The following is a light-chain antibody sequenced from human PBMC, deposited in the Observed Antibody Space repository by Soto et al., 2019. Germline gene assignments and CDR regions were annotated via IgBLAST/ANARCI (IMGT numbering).Light chain of an antibody. J-gene: IGKJ4*01. V-gene: IGKV1-5*03. CDR2: KAS. Sequence: DIQMTQSPSTLSASVGERVTITCRASQSISTWLAWYQQKPGKAPKLLIYKASSLEGGVPSRFSGSGSGTEFNITVSSLRPDDFATYYCQQYNTYPLTFGGGTKVDIK. CDR1: QSISTW. CDR3: QQYNTYPLT.